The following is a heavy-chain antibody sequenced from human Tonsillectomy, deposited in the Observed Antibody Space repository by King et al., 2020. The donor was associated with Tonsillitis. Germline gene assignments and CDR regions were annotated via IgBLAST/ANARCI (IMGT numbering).Heavy chain of an antibody. D-gene: IGHD3-3*01. Sequence: VQLVESGGGLVQPGGSLRVSCAASGFTFRSYAMSWVRQAPGKGLEWVSAISGSGGSTYYADSVKGRFTISRDNSKNTLYLQMNSLRAEDTALYFCAKGGRGYYDWYLDLGGRGTRVIVSS. V-gene: IGHV3-23*04. CDR1: GFTFRSYA. J-gene: IGHJ2*01. CDR3: AKGGRGYYDWYLDL. CDR2: ISGSGGST.